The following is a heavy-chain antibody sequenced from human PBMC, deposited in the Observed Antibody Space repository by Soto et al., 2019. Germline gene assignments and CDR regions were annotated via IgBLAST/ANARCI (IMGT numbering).Heavy chain of an antibody. V-gene: IGHV4-59*08. Sequence: LSLTCTVSGGSIHSYFWGWIRQPPGKGLEYIGHVHYTGMTDYNPSFNSRVTISVDMPKNQFSLNLNSVTAADTAVYYCARHENGGTYPLAYWGQGALVTVSS. CDR3: ARHENGGTYPLAY. J-gene: IGHJ4*02. D-gene: IGHD1-26*01. CDR2: VHYTGMT. CDR1: GGSIHSYF.